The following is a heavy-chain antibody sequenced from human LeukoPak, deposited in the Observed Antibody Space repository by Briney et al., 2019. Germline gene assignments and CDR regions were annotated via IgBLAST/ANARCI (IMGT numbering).Heavy chain of an antibody. CDR3: ARGPTSRDGYKYFDY. CDR2: IIPIFGTA. J-gene: IGHJ4*02. D-gene: IGHD5-24*01. CDR1: GGTFSSYA. Sequence: SVKVSCKASGGTFSSYAISWVRQAPGQGLEWMGGIIPIFGTANYAQKFQGRVTITTDESTSTAYMGLSSLRSEDTAVYYCARGPTSRDGYKYFDYWGQGTLVTVSS. V-gene: IGHV1-69*05.